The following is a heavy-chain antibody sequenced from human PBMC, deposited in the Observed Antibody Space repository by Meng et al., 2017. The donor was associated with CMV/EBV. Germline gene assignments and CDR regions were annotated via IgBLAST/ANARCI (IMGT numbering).Heavy chain of an antibody. V-gene: IGHV6-1*01. Sequence: SQTLSLTCAISGDCASSNSAASNWIRQSPSRGLEWLGRTYYRSKWYNDYAVSVKSRITINPDTSKNQFSLQLNSVTAGDTAVYYCATTRSYYDFWSGPDAFDIWGQGTMVTVSS. J-gene: IGHJ3*02. CDR2: TYYRSKWYN. D-gene: IGHD3-3*01. CDR1: GDCASSNSAA. CDR3: ATTRSYYDFWSGPDAFDI.